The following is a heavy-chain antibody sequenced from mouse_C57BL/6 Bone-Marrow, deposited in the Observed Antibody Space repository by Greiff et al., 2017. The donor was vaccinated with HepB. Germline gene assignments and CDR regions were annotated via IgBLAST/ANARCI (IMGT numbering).Heavy chain of an antibody. Sequence: QVQLKESGPGLVKPSQSLFLTCSITGFPITSGYYWIWIRQSPGKPLEWMGYITHSGETFYNPSLQSPISITRETSKNQFFLQLNSVTTEDTAMYYCAGVTTLYYYAMDYWGQGTSVTVSS. CDR3: AGVTTLYYYAMDY. D-gene: IGHD6-1*01. J-gene: IGHJ4*01. CDR2: ITHSGET. CDR1: GFPITSGYY. V-gene: IGHV12-3*01.